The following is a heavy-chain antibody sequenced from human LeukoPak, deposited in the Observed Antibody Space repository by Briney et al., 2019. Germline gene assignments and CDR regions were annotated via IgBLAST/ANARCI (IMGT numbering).Heavy chain of an antibody. CDR2: MNPNSGNT. CDR1: GYTFTSYD. V-gene: IGHV1-8*01. D-gene: IGHD2-8*01. Sequence: ASVKVSCKASGYTFTSYDINWVRQATGQGLEWMGWMNPNSGNTGYAQKFQGRVTMTRNTSICTAYMELSSLRSEDTAVYYCARGTCTNGVCYMIFDYWGQGTLVTVSS. J-gene: IGHJ4*02. CDR3: ARGTCTNGVCYMIFDY.